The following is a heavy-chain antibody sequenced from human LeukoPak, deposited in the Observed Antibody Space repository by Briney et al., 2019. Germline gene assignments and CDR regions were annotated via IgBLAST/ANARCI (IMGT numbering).Heavy chain of an antibody. Sequence: GGSLRLSCAASGFTVSSNYMSWVRQAPGKGLEWVPVIYSGGSTYYADSVKGRFTISRDNSKNTLYLQMNSLRAEDTAVYYCARDGSGSYYNVQDYWGQGTLVTVSS. V-gene: IGHV3-66*01. CDR1: GFTVSSNY. J-gene: IGHJ4*02. D-gene: IGHD3-10*01. CDR2: IYSGGST. CDR3: ARDGSGSYYNVQDY.